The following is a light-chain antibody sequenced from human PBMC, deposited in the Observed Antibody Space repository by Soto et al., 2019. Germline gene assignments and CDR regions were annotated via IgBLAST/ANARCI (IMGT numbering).Light chain of an antibody. J-gene: IGKJ1*01. V-gene: IGKV1-39*01. Sequence: DIQMTQSPSSLSASVGDRVTITCRASQSISSYLNWYQQKPGKAPKLLIYAASSLQSGVPSRFSGSGSGTDFTLTISSLQSDDFASYYCQQYNRYWTFGEGTKVDI. CDR2: AAS. CDR3: QQYNRYWT. CDR1: QSISSY.